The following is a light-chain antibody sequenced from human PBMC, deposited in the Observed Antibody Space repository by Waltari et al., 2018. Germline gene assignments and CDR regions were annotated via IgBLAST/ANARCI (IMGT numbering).Light chain of an antibody. CDR2: YDR. J-gene: IGLJ2*01. V-gene: IGLV3-21*04. CDR1: KIGTIK. CDR3: QVWGNSDHPL. Sequence: SNDLTQPSAVSVSPGQTARIPCGGDKIGTIKVHWYQQKPPQAPVLVIYYDRERPSGIPERFSGSKSGNTATLTISGVEAGDEADYYCQVWGNSDHPLFGGGTRLTVL.